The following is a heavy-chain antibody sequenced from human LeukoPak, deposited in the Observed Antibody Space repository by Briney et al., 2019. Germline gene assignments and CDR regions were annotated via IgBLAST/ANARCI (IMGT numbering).Heavy chain of an antibody. CDR1: GFTFDDYA. CDR3: ANAPLRWSKGY. CDR2: ISWNSGSI. D-gene: IGHD4-23*01. V-gene: IGHV3-9*01. J-gene: IGHJ4*02. Sequence: PGGSLRLSCAASGFTFDDYAMHWVRQAPGKGLEWVSGISWNSGSIGYADSVKGRFTISRDNAKNSLYLQMNSLRAEDTAVYYCANAPLRWSKGYWGRGTLVTVSS.